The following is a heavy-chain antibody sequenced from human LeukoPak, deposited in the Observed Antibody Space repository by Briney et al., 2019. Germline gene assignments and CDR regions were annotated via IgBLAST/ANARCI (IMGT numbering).Heavy chain of an antibody. V-gene: IGHV3-15*01. CDR2: IKSKTDGGTA. CDR3: NVQLTRFTGYFDY. Sequence: GGSLRLSCAASGFTFSNAWMSWVRQAPGKGLQWVGRIKSKTDGGTADYATPVRGRFTISRDDSKNIMYLQMDSLETDDTAVYYCNVQLTRFTGYFDYWGQGSLVTVSS. J-gene: IGHJ4*02. D-gene: IGHD1-1*01. CDR1: GFTFSNAW.